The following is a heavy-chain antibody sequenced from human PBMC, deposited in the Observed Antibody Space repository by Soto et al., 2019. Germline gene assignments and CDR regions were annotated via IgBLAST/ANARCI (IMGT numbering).Heavy chain of an antibody. CDR2: LIPIFGTA. CDR3: ASPPIGATIGNYYYGMDV. D-gene: IGHD5-12*01. V-gene: IGHV1-69*12. J-gene: IGHJ6*02. CDR1: GGTFRSYA. Sequence: QVQLVQSGAEVKKPGSSVKVSCKASGGTFRSYAISWVRQAPGRGLEWMGGLIPIFGTADYAQKFQGRVTITEDESTSTADMERSSLRSEDTAVYYWASPPIGATIGNYYYGMDVWGQGTTVTVSS.